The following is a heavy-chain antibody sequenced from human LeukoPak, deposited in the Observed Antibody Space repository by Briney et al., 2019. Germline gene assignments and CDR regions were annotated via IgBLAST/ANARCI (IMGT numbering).Heavy chain of an antibody. CDR1: GGSISSYY. V-gene: IGHV4-59*01. CDR2: IYYSGST. CDR3: ASYSSSWYYFDY. D-gene: IGHD6-13*01. J-gene: IGHJ4*02. Sequence: PSETLSLTCTVSGGSISSYYWSWIRQPPGKGLEWIGYIYYSGSTNYNPSLKRRVTISVDTSKNQFSLKLSAVTAADTAVYYCASYSSSWYYFDYWGQGTLVTVSS.